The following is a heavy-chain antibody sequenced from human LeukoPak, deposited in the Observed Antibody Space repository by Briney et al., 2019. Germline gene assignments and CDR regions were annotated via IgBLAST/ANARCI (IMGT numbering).Heavy chain of an antibody. CDR3: ARALINIAVAGTGRHFDY. D-gene: IGHD6-19*01. CDR2: INAGNGNT. J-gene: IGHJ4*02. Sequence: ASVKVSCKASGYTFTSYAMHWVRQAPGQRLERMGWINAGNGNTKYSQKFQGGVTITRDTSASTAYMELSSLRSEDTAVYYCARALINIAVAGTGRHFDYWGQGTLVTVSS. CDR1: GYTFTSYA. V-gene: IGHV1-3*01.